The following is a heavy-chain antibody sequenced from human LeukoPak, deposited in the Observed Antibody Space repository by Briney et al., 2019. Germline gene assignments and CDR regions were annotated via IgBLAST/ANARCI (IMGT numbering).Heavy chain of an antibody. CDR2: IIPILGKA. Sequence: SVKLSCKASGGTFSSYAISWVRQAPGQGLEWMGRIIPILGKAKYAQKFQGRVTITADKSTSTAYMELSSLRFEDTAVYYCARGYGGATPFDYWGQGTLVTVSS. J-gene: IGHJ4*02. CDR3: ARGYGGATPFDY. CDR1: GGTFSSYA. V-gene: IGHV1-69*04. D-gene: IGHD1-26*01.